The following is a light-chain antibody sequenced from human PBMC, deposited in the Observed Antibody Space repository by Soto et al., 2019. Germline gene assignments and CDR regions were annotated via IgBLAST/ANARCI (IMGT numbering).Light chain of an antibody. CDR2: DIN. Sequence: QSVLTQPRSVSGSPGQSVAISCTGTSSDVGAYNYVSWYQQHPGKAPKLMIYDINQRPSGVADRFSGSKSGNTASLTISGPQFEDEAEYYCCSSAGGPTCGVIFGGGTKLTVL. J-gene: IGLJ2*01. CDR3: CSSAGGPTCGVI. CDR1: SSDVGAYNY. V-gene: IGLV2-11*01.